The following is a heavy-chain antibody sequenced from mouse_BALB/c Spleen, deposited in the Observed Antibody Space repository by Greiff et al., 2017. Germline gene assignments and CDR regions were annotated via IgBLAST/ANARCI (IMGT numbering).Heavy chain of an antibody. CDR2: ISYSGST. CDR1: GDSITSGY. D-gene: IGHD2-4*01. CDR3: ARNDYDEAYAMDY. J-gene: IGHJ4*01. Sequence: EVQLQQSGPSLVKPSQTLSLTCSVTGDSITSGYWNWIRKFPGNKLEYMGYISYSGSTYYNPSLKSRISITRDTSKNQYYLQLNSVTTEDTATYYCARNDYDEAYAMDYWGQGTSVTVSS. V-gene: IGHV3-8*02.